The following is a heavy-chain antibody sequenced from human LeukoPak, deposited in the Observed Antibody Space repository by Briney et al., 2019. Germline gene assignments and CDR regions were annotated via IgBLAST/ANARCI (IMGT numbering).Heavy chain of an antibody. J-gene: IGHJ4*02. CDR3: AKDDGSSWYGGDYFDY. D-gene: IGHD6-13*01. V-gene: IGHV3-23*01. Sequence: HPGGSLRLSCAASGFTFSSYAMSWVRQAPGKGLEWVSAISGSGGSTYYADSVKGRFTISRDNSKNTLYLQMNSLRAEDTAVYYCAKDDGSSWYGGDYFDYWGQGTLVTVSS. CDR1: GFTFSSYA. CDR2: ISGSGGST.